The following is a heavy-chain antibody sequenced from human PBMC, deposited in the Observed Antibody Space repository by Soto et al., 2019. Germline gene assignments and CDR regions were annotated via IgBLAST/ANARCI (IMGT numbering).Heavy chain of an antibody. CDR1: GGSISSGGYY. D-gene: IGHD3-10*01. J-gene: IGHJ4*02. V-gene: IGHV3-23*01. CDR3: ARGSGSGSYYKGQPPEGGTG. CDR2: ISGSGGST. Sequence: ETLSLTCTVSGGSISSGGYYWSWVRQAPGKGLEWVSAISGSGGSTYYADSVKGRFTISRDNSKNTLYLQMNSLRAEDTAVYYCARGSGSGSYYKGQPPEGGTGWGQGTLVTVSS.